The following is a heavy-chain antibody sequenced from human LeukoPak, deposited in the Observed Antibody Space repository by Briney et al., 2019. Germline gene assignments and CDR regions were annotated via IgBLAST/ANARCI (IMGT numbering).Heavy chain of an antibody. D-gene: IGHD3-9*01. V-gene: IGHV3-23*01. CDR2: ISGSGGST. CDR3: AKIPYDILTGYIWGGFDP. CDR1: GFTFSSYA. Sequence: GGSLRLSCAASGFTFSSYAMSWVRQAPGKGLEWVSAISGSGGSTYYADSVKGRFTISRDNSKNTLYLQMNSLRAEDTAVYYCAKIPYDILTGYIWGGFDPWGQGTLVTVSS. J-gene: IGHJ5*02.